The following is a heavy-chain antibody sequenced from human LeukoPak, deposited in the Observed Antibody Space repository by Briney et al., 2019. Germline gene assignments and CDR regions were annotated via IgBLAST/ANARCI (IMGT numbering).Heavy chain of an antibody. V-gene: IGHV1-24*01. CDR3: AGFLRQQLAYFDY. CDR1: GYTFTGYY. CDR2: FDPEDGET. D-gene: IGHD6-13*01. J-gene: IGHJ4*02. Sequence: GASVKVSCKTSGYTFTGYYMHWVRQAPGQGLEWMGGFDPEDGETIYAQKFQGRVTMTEDTSTDTAYMELSSLRSEDTAVYYCAGFLRQQLAYFDYWGQGTLVTVSS.